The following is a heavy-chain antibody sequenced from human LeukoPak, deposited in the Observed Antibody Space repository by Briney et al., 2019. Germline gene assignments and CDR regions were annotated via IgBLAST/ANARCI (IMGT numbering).Heavy chain of an antibody. CDR1: GGTFSSYA. CDR3: ARPGGENYDFWSGLDV. D-gene: IGHD3-3*01. J-gene: IGHJ6*04. Sequence: GASVKVSCKASGGTFSSYAISWVRQAPGQGLEWMGGIIPIFGTANYAQKFQGRVTITADKSTSTAYMELSSLRSEDTAVYYCARPGGENYDFWSGLDVWGKGTTVTVSS. V-gene: IGHV1-69*06. CDR2: IIPIFGTA.